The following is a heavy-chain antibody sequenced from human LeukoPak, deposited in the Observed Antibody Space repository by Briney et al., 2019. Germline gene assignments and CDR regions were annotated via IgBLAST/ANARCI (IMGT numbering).Heavy chain of an antibody. J-gene: IGHJ6*03. Sequence: SETLSLTCAVYGGSFSGYYWSWIRQPPGKGLEWIGEINHSGSTNYNPSLKSRVTISVDTSKNQFSLKLSSVTAADTAVYYCARHGYYYYYMDVWGKGTTVTISS. CDR1: GGSFSGYY. V-gene: IGHV4-34*01. CDR3: ARHGYYYYYMDV. CDR2: INHSGST.